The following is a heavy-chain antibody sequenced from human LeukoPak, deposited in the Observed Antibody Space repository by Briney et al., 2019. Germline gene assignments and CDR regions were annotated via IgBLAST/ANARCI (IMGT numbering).Heavy chain of an antibody. J-gene: IGHJ4*02. D-gene: IGHD2-2*01. CDR2: IKQDGGEK. V-gene: IGHV3-7*01. Sequence: GGSLRLSCAASGFTFSSYWMSWVRQAPGKGLEWVASIKQDGGEKYYVDSVKGRFTISRDNAKNSLYLQMNSLRAEDTAVYYCARANIVVVSAEYYFDYWGQGTLVTVSS. CDR1: GFTFSSYW. CDR3: ARANIVVVSAEYYFDY.